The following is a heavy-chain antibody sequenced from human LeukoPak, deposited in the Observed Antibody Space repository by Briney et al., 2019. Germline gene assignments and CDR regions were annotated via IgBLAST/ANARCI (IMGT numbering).Heavy chain of an antibody. CDR2: IYSSVST. J-gene: IGHJ4*02. CDR1: GGSISSNAYY. V-gene: IGHV4-39*01. CDR3: AYSGSYGHLGY. D-gene: IGHD1-26*01. Sequence: PSETLSLTCTVSGGSISSNAYYWAWIRQPPGKGLEWIGSIYSSVSTYYNPSLKSRVTISVDTSKNQLSLRLSSVTAADTALYYCAYSGSYGHLGYWGQGIPVTVSS.